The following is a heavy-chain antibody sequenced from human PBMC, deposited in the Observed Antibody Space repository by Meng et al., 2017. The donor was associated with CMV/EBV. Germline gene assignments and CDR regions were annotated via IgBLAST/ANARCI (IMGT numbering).Heavy chain of an antibody. J-gene: IGHJ4*02. CDR2: IYPNSGGT. CDR3: VRDHNWGPDY. Sequence: QWRLVRHGAEVKSPGASGKVSCQTSGYRFSDHYMHWVRQAPGQGREWMGWIYPNSGGTHYAQKFQDRVTMTRDTSISTVYMELSRLTSDDTAVYYCVRDHNWGPDYWGQGTLVTVSS. V-gene: IGHV1-2*02. CDR1: GYRFSDHY. D-gene: IGHD1-1*01.